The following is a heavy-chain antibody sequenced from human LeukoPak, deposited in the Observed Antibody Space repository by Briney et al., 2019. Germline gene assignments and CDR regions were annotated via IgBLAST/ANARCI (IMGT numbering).Heavy chain of an antibody. CDR2: ISSSSSYI. J-gene: IGHJ4*02. Sequence: GGSLRLSCAASGFTFSGYSMNWVRQAPGKGLEWVSSISSSSSYIYYADSVKGRFTISRDNAKNSLYLQMNSLRAEDTAVYYCARAHEDYGDSFDYWGQGTLVTVSS. D-gene: IGHD4-17*01. CDR1: GFTFSGYS. CDR3: ARAHEDYGDSFDY. V-gene: IGHV3-21*01.